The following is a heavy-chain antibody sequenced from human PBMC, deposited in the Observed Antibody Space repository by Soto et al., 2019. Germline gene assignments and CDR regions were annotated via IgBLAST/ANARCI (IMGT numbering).Heavy chain of an antibody. CDR2: ISGSGST. CDR3: AKALRFTFTTGYYMDV. CDR1: GFTVSSYA. V-gene: IGHV3-23*01. Sequence: EVQLLESGGGLVQPGGSLRLSCAASGFTVSSYAMSWVRQAPGKGLELVSVISGSGSTYSADSVKGRFTISKDRSKNTVYLQMNSLRAEDTAVYYCAKALRFTFTTGYYMDVWGRGTTVTVSS. D-gene: IGHD3-16*01. J-gene: IGHJ6*03.